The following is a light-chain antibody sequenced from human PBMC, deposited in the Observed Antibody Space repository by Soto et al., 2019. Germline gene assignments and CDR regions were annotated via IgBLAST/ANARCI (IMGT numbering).Light chain of an antibody. CDR3: SSYTSSSTYV. J-gene: IGLJ1*01. CDR2: DVS. Sequence: QSVLTQPASVSGSPGQSITISCTGTSSDVGGYNYVSWYQQHPGKAPQLMIYDVSNWPSGVSNRSSGSKSGNTASLTISGLQAEDEADYYCSSYTSSSTYVFGTGTRSPS. CDR1: SSDVGGYNY. V-gene: IGLV2-14*01.